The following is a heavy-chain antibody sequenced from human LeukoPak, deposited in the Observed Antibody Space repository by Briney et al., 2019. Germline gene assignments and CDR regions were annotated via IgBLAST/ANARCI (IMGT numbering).Heavy chain of an antibody. J-gene: IGHJ1*01. Sequence: PGGSLRLSCVASGFTFSSYWMSWVRQAPGKGLEWVASIKQDGSEKYYVDSVKGRFTISRDNAKNSLYLQMNSLRAEDTAVYYCAREVYCSSTSCYTGYFQHWGQGTLVTVSS. CDR1: GFTFSSYW. CDR3: AREVYCSSTSCYTGYFQH. CDR2: IKQDGSEK. D-gene: IGHD2-2*02. V-gene: IGHV3-7*01.